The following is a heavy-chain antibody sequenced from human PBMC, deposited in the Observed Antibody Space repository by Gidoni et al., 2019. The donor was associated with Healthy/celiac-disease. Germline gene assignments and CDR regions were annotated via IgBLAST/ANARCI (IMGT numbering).Heavy chain of an antibody. V-gene: IGHV1-69*01. D-gene: IGHD1-26*01. Sequence: QVQLVQSGAEVKKPGSSVKVSCKASGGPFSSYAISWVRQAPGQGLEWMGGIIPIFGTANYAQKFQGRVTITADESTSTAYMELSSLRSEDTAVYYCARGVEGEWELQYYFDYWGQGTLVTVSS. CDR2: IIPIFGTA. J-gene: IGHJ4*02. CDR3: ARGVEGEWELQYYFDY. CDR1: GGPFSSYA.